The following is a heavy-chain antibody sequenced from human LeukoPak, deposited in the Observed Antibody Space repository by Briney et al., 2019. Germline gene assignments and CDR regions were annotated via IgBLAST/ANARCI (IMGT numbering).Heavy chain of an antibody. V-gene: IGHV3-53*01. CDR2: IYSGRTT. Sequence: GGSLRLSCAASGFTFSSYWMSWVRQAPGKGLEWVTSIYSGRTTYYADSVKGRFTISRDDFKNTVYLQMNSLRAEDTAIYYCARDVYRGKGAFDIWGQGTMVTVSS. CDR3: ARDVYRGKGAFDI. CDR1: GFTFSSYW. D-gene: IGHD1-26*01. J-gene: IGHJ3*02.